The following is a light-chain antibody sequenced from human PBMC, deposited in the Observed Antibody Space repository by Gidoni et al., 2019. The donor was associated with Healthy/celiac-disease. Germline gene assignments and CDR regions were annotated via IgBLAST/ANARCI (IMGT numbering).Light chain of an antibody. V-gene: IGKV3-15*01. CDR3: QQYNNWPLT. J-gene: IGKJ2*01. CDR1: QSVSSN. Sequence: EIVMTQSPATLSVSPGERATLSCRASQSVSSNLAWYQHKPGQAPRLPIYGASTRATGIPARFSGSGSGTEFTLTISSLQSEDFAVYYCQQYNNWPLTFGQGTKLEIK. CDR2: GAS.